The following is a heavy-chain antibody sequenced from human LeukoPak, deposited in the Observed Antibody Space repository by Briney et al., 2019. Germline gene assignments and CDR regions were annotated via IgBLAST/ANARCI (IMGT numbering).Heavy chain of an antibody. D-gene: IGHD2/OR15-2a*01. Sequence: GGSLRLSCTASGFTFINYAVSWVRQVPGKGLEWVSAISVSGGTTYYADSVKGRFTISRDNSKNTLYLQMNSLRAEDTAIYYCAKNPSLGTYFRFDSWGQGTLLTVSS. V-gene: IGHV3-23*01. J-gene: IGHJ5*01. CDR2: ISVSGGTT. CDR1: GFTFINYA. CDR3: AKNPSLGTYFRFDS.